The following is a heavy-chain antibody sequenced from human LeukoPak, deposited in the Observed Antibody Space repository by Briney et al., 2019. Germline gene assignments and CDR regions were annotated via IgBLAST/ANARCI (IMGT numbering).Heavy chain of an antibody. D-gene: IGHD1-26*01. CDR3: ARAGKTRAFDI. Sequence: PGGSLRLSCAASGFTFSSYDMHWVRHATGKGLEWVSAIGTAGDTYYPGSVKGRFTISRENAKNSLYLQMNSLRAGDTAVYYCARAGKTRAFDIWGQGTMVTVSS. CDR1: GFTFSSYD. CDR2: IGTAGDT. J-gene: IGHJ3*02. V-gene: IGHV3-13*01.